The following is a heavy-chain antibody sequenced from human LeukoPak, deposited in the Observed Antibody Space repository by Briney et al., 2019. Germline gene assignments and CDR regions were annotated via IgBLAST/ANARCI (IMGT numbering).Heavy chain of an antibody. J-gene: IGHJ6*02. D-gene: IGHD1-1*01. CDR1: GFTVSSNY. Sequence: GGSLRLSCAASGFTVSSNYMSWVRQAPGKGLEWVSAISGSGGSTYYADSVKGRFTISRDNSKNTLYLQMNSLRAEDTAVYYCAKARRRAETGGMDVWGQGTTVTVSS. V-gene: IGHV3-23*01. CDR2: ISGSGGST. CDR3: AKARRRAETGGMDV.